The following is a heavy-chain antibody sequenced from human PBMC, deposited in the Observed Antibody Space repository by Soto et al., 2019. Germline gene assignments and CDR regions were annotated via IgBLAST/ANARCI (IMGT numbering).Heavy chain of an antibody. CDR2: LKEDGSGI. J-gene: IGHJ5*02. V-gene: IGHV3-7*01. CDR1: GFTISDYW. D-gene: IGHD3-16*01. CDR3: ARELGWGWFDP. Sequence: HPGGSLRLSCAASGFTISDYWMSWVRQAPGKGLEWVANLKEDGSGIYYVDSVKGRFTISRDVAKNSLSLQMNSLRVEDTAVHYCARELGWGWFDPWGQGTLVTVSS.